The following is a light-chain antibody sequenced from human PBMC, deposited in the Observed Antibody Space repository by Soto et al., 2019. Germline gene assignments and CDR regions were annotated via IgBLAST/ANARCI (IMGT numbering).Light chain of an antibody. Sequence: IVLTQYPDTLSFSPGESATRSCRASQSVDSNYLAWYQQKPGQAPRVLIYDASIRATGIPDRFSGSGSGTDFTLTISRLEPEDSAVYYCPQYDSSPLTFGGGTK. V-gene: IGKV3-20*01. CDR2: DAS. CDR3: PQYDSSPLT. CDR1: QSVDSNY. J-gene: IGKJ4*01.